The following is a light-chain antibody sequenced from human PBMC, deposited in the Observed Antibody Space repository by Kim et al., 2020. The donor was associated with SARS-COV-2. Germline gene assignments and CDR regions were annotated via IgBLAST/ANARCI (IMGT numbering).Light chain of an antibody. J-gene: IGKJ1*01. CDR1: EYVQNW. CDR2: KSS. Sequence: PAAVGDAVTISCRASEYVQNWLDWYQQKPGQVPKLLIDKSSQLQSGVPARFRGSGSGTESSLTITSLQPSDFATYFCQQYHTHSTFGQGTKVEIK. V-gene: IGKV1-5*03. CDR3: QQYHTHST.